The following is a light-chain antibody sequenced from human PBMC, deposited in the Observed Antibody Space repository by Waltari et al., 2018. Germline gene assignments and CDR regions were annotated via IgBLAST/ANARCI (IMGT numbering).Light chain of an antibody. V-gene: IGLV2-14*03. CDR2: YVQ. Sequence: QSALTQPASVSGSPGQSITISCTGPSSDVGGYNYVSWYQQHPGKAPKLIIYYVQNRPSGVSYRLSGSKSGNTASLTISGLQAEDEADYYCSSYASSSTYVFGTGTKVTVL. CDR1: SSDVGGYNY. J-gene: IGLJ1*01. CDR3: SSYASSSTYV.